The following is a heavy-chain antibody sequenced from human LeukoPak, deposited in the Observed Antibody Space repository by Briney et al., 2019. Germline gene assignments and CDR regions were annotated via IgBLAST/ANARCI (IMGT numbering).Heavy chain of an antibody. CDR1: GFTFSNYA. CDR3: AKSTRDGYNLWFDY. V-gene: IGHV3-23*01. CDR2: ISGSGGNT. D-gene: IGHD5-24*01. Sequence: SGGSLRLSCAASGFTFSNYAMSWVRQAPGKGLEWVSAISGSGGNTYYADSVKGRFTISRDNSKNTLFLQMNSLRVEDTAIYYCAKSTRDGYNLWFDYWGQGTLVTVSS. J-gene: IGHJ4*02.